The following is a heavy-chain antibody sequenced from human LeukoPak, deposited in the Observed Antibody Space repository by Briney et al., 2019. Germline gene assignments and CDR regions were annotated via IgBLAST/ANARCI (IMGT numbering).Heavy chain of an antibody. J-gene: IGHJ5*02. CDR2: IYYSGST. V-gene: IGHV4-59*01. CDR1: GGSISSYY. D-gene: IGHD2-2*01. Sequence: SETLSLTRTVSGGSISSYYWSWIWQPPGKGLEWIGYIYYSGSTNYNPSLKSRVTISVETSKNQFSLKLTSVTAADTAVYYCAREIYSSTSCSGNWFDPWGQGTLVTVSS. CDR3: AREIYSSTSCSGNWFDP.